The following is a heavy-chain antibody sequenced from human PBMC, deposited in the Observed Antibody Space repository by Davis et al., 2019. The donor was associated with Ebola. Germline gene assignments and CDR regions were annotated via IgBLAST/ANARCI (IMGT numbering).Heavy chain of an antibody. J-gene: IGHJ6*02. CDR3: ATGFRRGMDV. Sequence: SETLSLTCAVSGYSISNNYYWGWIRQSPGKGLEWIGTMYYSGGTYYNPSLKSRVTISIDTSKNQFSLNLTSVTAADTAVYYCATGFRRGMDVWGQGTTVTVSS. CDR2: MYYSGGT. CDR1: GYSISNNYY. V-gene: IGHV4-38-2*01. D-gene: IGHD3-10*01.